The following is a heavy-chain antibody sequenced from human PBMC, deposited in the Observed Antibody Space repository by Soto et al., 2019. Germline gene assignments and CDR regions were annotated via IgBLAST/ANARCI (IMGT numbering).Heavy chain of an antibody. CDR2: IHGGRGGA. CDR1: GFTFKNFA. V-gene: IGHV3-23*01. J-gene: IGHJ4*02. CDR3: ARSEADYGDFDY. Sequence: WLSMRLSCAASGFTFKNFAMSWIIQTPGKGLEWVSSIHGGRGGAEYTDSVKGRFTVSRDDSRGTMYLQMSSLRVDDTAVYYCARSEADYGDFDYWGQGTLVTVSS. D-gene: IGHD4-17*01.